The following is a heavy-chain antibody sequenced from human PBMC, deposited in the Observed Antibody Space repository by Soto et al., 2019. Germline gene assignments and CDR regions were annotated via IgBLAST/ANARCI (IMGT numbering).Heavy chain of an antibody. CDR3: VRGGHGSGSDLGSS. J-gene: IGHJ5*02. D-gene: IGHD3-10*01. CDR2: IRQDGGAQ. CDR1: GFTFTTSW. Sequence: EEQLVESGGGLAQPGGSLRLSCVASGFTFTTSWMSWVRQAPGKGLEWVANIRQDGGAQYYVDSVKGRFTISRDNAKNSVYLQMDSLRVEDTAVYYCVRGGHGSGSDLGSSWGQGILVTVSS. V-gene: IGHV3-7*03.